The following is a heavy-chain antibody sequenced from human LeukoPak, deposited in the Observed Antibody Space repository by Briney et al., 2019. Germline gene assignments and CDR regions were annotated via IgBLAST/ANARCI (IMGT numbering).Heavy chain of an antibody. CDR3: ARRLYYYYGMDV. CDR2: INQDGSEK. CDR1: GFTFSDYW. D-gene: IGHD3-16*01. Sequence: PGGSLRLSCAASGFTFSDYWMSWVRQAPGKGLEWVANINQDGSEKYYVASVTGRFTISRDNAKNSLYLLMNSLRVEDTAVYYCARRLYYYYGMDVWGQGTTVTVSS. V-gene: IGHV3-7*01. J-gene: IGHJ6*02.